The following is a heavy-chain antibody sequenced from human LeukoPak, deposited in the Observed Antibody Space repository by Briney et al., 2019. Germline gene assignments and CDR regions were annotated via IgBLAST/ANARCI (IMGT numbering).Heavy chain of an antibody. D-gene: IGHD5-12*01. CDR3: ARDDGGYGPFDY. J-gene: IGHJ4*02. V-gene: IGHV3-53*01. CDR2: IYSTDST. Sequence: GRSLRLSGAVSGFTVSSNCMNWVRQAPGKGLEWVSLIYSTDSTYYTDSVKGRFTISRDNSKNTLYLQMNSLRAEDTAVYYCARDDGGYGPFDYWGQGTLVTVSS. CDR1: GFTVSSNC.